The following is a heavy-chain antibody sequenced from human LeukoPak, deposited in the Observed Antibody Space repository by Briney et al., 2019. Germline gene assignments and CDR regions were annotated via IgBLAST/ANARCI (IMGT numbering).Heavy chain of an antibody. CDR2: ISTSSAFT. D-gene: IGHD6-6*01. CDR1: GFTFSDSY. V-gene: IGHV3-11*05. J-gene: IGHJ4*02. CDR3: ARGSKVAANFDY. Sequence: GGSLRLSCAASGFTFSDSYMSWIRQAPGKGLEWVSYISTSSAFTNYADSVKGRFTIFRDNAKDSLYLQMNSLRAEDTAVYYCARGSKVAANFDYWGQGTLVTVSS.